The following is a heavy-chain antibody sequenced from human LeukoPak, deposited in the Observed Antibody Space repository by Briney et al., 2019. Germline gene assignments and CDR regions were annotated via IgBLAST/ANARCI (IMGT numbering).Heavy chain of an antibody. CDR1: GYTLTELS. CDR2: FDPEDGET. V-gene: IGHV1-24*01. CDR3: ARDDYRMTWRVSIFPGFDP. D-gene: IGHD3-3*01. J-gene: IGHJ5*02. Sequence: SVKVSCKVSGYTLTELSMHWVRQAPGKGLEWMGGFDPEDGETIYAQKFQGRVTMTEDTSTDTAYMELSSLRSEDTAVYYCARDDYRMTWRVSIFPGFDPWGQGTLVTVSS.